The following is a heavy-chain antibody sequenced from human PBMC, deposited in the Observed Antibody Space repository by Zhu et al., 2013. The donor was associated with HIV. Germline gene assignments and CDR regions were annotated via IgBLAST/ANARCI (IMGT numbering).Heavy chain of an antibody. V-gene: IGHV1-2*02. Sequence: QAQLVQSGAEVKKPGASVKVSCKASEYTFTAYYLHWVRQAPGQGLEWMGWINPDSGGTNSAQKFQGRVTITADRSTSTAYMDLSSLRSEDTAVYYCARGNRYCSGGTCYLDSWGQGTLVTVSS. D-gene: IGHD2-15*01. CDR3: ARGNRYCSGGTCYLDS. CDR1: EYTFTAYY. J-gene: IGHJ4*02. CDR2: INPDSGGT.